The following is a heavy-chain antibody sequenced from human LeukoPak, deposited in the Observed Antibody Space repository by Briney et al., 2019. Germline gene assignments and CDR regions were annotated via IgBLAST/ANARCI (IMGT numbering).Heavy chain of an antibody. D-gene: IGHD6-13*01. J-gene: IGHJ6*03. CDR1: GFTFSSYS. V-gene: IGHV3-48*04. CDR2: TSSSSSTI. CDR3: ARAVVDSSSWYYSPYYYYYYMDV. Sequence: GGSLRLSCAASGFTFSSYSMNWVRQAPGKGLEWVSYTSSSSSTIYYADSVKGRFTISRDNAKNSLYLQMNSLRAEDTAVYYCARAVVDSSSWYYSPYYYYYYMDVWGKGTTVTVSS.